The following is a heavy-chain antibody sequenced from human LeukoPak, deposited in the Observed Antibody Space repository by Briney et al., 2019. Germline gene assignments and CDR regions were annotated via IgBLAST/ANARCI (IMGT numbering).Heavy chain of an antibody. Sequence: GGSLRLSCAASGFTFSSYGMHWVRQAPGKGLEWVSYISSSGYTIFYADSVKGRFTISRDNAKKSMYLQMNSLRADDTAVYYCARVSYCGGDCYSVYFDYWGQGTLVTVSS. V-gene: IGHV3-48*04. CDR1: GFTFSSYG. D-gene: IGHD2-21*02. CDR2: ISSSGYTI. CDR3: ARVSYCGGDCYSVYFDY. J-gene: IGHJ4*02.